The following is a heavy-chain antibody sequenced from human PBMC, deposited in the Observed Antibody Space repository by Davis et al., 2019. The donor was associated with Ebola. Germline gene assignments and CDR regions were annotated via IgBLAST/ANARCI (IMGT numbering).Heavy chain of an antibody. CDR3: ARGLRSTMIVVVSYYGMDV. CDR2: INHSGST. J-gene: IGHJ6*04. Sequence: MPSETLSLTCAVYGGSFSGYYWSWIRQPPGKGLEWIGEINHSGSTNYNPSLKSRVTISVDTSKNQFSLKLSSVTAADTAVYYCARGLRSTMIVVVSYYGMDVWGKGTTVTVSS. CDR1: GGSFSGYY. V-gene: IGHV4-34*01. D-gene: IGHD3-22*01.